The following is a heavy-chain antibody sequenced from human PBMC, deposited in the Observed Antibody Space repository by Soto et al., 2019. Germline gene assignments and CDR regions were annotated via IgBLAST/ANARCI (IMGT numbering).Heavy chain of an antibody. CDR3: ARRLSTGWFFDF. J-gene: IGHJ4*02. CDR2: IYPGDSDT. D-gene: IGHD6-19*01. CDR1: GYSFTSYW. Sequence: GESLKISCKGSGYSFTSYWIGWVRQMPGKGLEWMGIIYPGDSDTRYSPSFQGQVAFSADKSISTAYLQWSGLKASDTAIYYCARRLSTGWFFDFWRQGTLATVSS. V-gene: IGHV5-51*01.